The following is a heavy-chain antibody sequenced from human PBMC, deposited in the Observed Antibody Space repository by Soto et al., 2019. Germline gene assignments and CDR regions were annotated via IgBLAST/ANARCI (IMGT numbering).Heavy chain of an antibody. D-gene: IGHD3-3*01. CDR1: GGSISSGGYY. V-gene: IGHV4-31*03. CDR2: IYYSGST. Sequence: QVQLQESGPGLVKPSQTLSLTCTVSGGSISSGGYYWSWIRQHPGKGLEWIGYIYYSGSTYYNPSLESRVTISVDTSKNQFSLKLSSVTAADTAVYYCARALRFLEWLPDYYYYYGMDVWGQGTTVTVSS. CDR3: ARALRFLEWLPDYYYYYGMDV. J-gene: IGHJ6*02.